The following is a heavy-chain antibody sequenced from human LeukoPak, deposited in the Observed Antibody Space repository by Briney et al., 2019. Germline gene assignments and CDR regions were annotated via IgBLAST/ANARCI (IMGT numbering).Heavy chain of an antibody. CDR2: IIPIFGTA. J-gene: IGHJ4*02. D-gene: IGHD5-12*01. V-gene: IGHV1-69*13. Sequence: SVKVSCKASGGTFSSYAISWVRQTPGQGLEWMGGIIPIFGTANYAQKFQGRVTITADESTSTAYMELSSLRSEDTAVYYCASHSPTWLNHQASIDYWGQGTLVTVSS. CDR3: ASHSPTWLNHQASIDY. CDR1: GGTFSSYA.